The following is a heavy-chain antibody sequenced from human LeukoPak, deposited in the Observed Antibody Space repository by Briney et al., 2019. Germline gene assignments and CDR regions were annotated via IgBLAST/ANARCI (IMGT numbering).Heavy chain of an antibody. V-gene: IGHV3-21*01. CDR3: ARLFALPYSKDAFDI. D-gene: IGHD4-11*01. CDR2: ISSSSSYI. CDR1: GFTFSSYS. J-gene: IGHJ3*02. Sequence: GGSLRLSCAASGFTFSSYSMNWVRQAPGKGLEWVSSISSSSSYIYYADSVKGRFTISRDNAKNSLYLQMNSLRAEDTAVYYCARLFALPYSKDAFDIWGQGTMVTVSS.